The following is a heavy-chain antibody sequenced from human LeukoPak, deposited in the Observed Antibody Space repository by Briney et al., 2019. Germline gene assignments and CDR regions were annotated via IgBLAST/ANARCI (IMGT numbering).Heavy chain of an antibody. Sequence: GGSLRLSCAASGFTVSSNYMSWVRQAPGKGLEWVSVIYSGGSTYYADSVKGRFTISRDNSKNTLYLQMNSLRAEDTAVYYCARHTSSWSSLDYLGQGTLVTVSS. V-gene: IGHV3-53*01. CDR3: ARHTSSWSSLDY. CDR2: IYSGGST. D-gene: IGHD6-13*01. J-gene: IGHJ4*02. CDR1: GFTVSSNY.